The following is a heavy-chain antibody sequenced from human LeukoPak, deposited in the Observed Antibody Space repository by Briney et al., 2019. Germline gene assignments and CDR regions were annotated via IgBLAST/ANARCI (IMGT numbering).Heavy chain of an antibody. CDR2: VYYSGST. Sequence: AETLSLTCTVSGGSISSYYWSWIRQPPGKGLEWIGYVYYSGSTNYNPSLKSRVTISVDMSKNQFSLKLRSVTAADTAVYYCARYPGLEGAGSKGAFDYWGQGTLVTVSS. CDR3: ARYPGLEGAGSKGAFDY. V-gene: IGHV4-59*01. CDR1: GGSISSYY. D-gene: IGHD3-10*01. J-gene: IGHJ4*02.